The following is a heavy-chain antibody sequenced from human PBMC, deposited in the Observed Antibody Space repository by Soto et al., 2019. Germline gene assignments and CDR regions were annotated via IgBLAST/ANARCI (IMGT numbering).Heavy chain of an antibody. D-gene: IGHD2-15*01. Sequence: QVQLVQSGAEVQKPGSSVKVSCKASGGTFSSYAISWVRQAPGQGLEWMGGIIPIFGTANYAQKFQGRVTITADESTSTAYMELSSLRSEDTAVYYCARVSLAAARSYYYYGMDVWGQGTTVTVSS. V-gene: IGHV1-69*01. CDR2: IIPIFGTA. J-gene: IGHJ6*02. CDR1: GGTFSSYA. CDR3: ARVSLAAARSYYYYGMDV.